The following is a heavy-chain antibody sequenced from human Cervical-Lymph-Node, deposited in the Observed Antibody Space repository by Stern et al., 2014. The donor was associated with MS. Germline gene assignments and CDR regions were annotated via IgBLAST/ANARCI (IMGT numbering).Heavy chain of an antibody. D-gene: IGHD5-24*01. V-gene: IGHV1-18*01. CDR1: GYTFTNYG. J-gene: IGHJ4*02. CDR3: ARDKMHAFDS. CDR2: ISADSGST. Sequence: VQLVESGTEVKKPGASLIVSCKASGYTFTNYGLSWVRQAPGQRLEWLGWISADSGSTKYTQNLRDRLTLTRDTSTGTAYMDLRTLRAEDTAVYYCARDKMHAFDSWGQGTPVSVSS.